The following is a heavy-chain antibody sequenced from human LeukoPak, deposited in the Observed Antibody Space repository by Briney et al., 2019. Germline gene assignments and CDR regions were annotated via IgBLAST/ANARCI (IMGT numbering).Heavy chain of an antibody. CDR1: GFTFSSYV. CDR3: AKDRRYLKPAGHYYGMDV. CDR2: ISGIGGST. Sequence: GGSLRLSCAASGFTFSSYVMTWVRQAPGKGLEWVSSISGIGGSTYYADSVKGRFTISRDNSKNTLYLQMNSLRAEDTAVYYCAKDRRYLKPAGHYYGMDVWGQGTTVTVSS. D-gene: IGHD1-14*01. V-gene: IGHV3-23*01. J-gene: IGHJ6*02.